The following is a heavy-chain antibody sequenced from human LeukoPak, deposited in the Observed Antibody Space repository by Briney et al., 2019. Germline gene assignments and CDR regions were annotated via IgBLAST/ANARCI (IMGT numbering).Heavy chain of an antibody. CDR1: GGSISSGSYY. CDR2: IYTSGST. J-gene: IGHJ3*02. CDR3: ARHKYSSGWPPEGAFDI. V-gene: IGHV4-61*02. Sequence: SETLSLTCTVSGGSISSGSYYRSWIRQPAGKGLEWIGRIYTSGSTNYNPSLKSRVTISVDTSKNQFSLKLSSVTAADTAVYYCARHKYSSGWPPEGAFDIWGQGTMVTVSS. D-gene: IGHD6-19*01.